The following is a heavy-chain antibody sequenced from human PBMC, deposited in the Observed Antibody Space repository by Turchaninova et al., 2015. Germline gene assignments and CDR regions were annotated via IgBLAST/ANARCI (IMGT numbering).Heavy chain of an antibody. D-gene: IGHD2-2*01. J-gene: IGHJ4*02. V-gene: IGHV1-2*02. Sequence: QVQLVQSGAAVKKTGASVRVSCKASGYTSPVYLFTCLQRAPGQGLEGVGGINPVCGGRGVTNPGCGATSRHRKCQCRVTRTRDTPINRTVMELNRRTSDESAVFFLARCLRSQRNDFWGPGTLVTVSS. CDR3: ARCLRSQRNDF. CDR1: GYTSPVYL. CDR2: INPVCGGRGVTNPGCGAT.